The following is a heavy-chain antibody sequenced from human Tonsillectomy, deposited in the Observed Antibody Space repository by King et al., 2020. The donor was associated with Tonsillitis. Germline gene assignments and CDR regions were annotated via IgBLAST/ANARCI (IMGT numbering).Heavy chain of an antibody. V-gene: IGHV1-18*04. D-gene: IGHD4-17*01. CDR2: ISAYNGNT. CDR3: ARGVYMTTVPIDDAFDI. CDR1: DYTFINYG. J-gene: IGHJ3*02. Sequence: MQLVQSGAEVKKPGASVEVSCKASDYTFINYGISWVRQAPGQGLEWMAWISAYNGNTNYAQKFQGRVTVTTDTSTSTAYMELRSLRSDDTAVYYCARGVYMTTVPIDDAFDIWGQGTMVTVSS.